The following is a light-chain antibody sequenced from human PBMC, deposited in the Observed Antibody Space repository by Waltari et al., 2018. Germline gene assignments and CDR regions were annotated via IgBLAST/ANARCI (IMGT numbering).Light chain of an antibody. J-gene: IGKJ2*01. CDR3: QQYGSSPPTYT. CDR2: GAS. CDR1: HSVSSSY. V-gene: IGKV3-20*01. Sequence: EIVLTQSPGTLSSSPGERATLSCRSSHSVSSSYLAWYQQKPGQAPRLPIYGASSRATGIPDRFSGSGSGTDFTLTISRLEPEDFAVYYCQQYGSSPPTYTFGQGTKLEIK.